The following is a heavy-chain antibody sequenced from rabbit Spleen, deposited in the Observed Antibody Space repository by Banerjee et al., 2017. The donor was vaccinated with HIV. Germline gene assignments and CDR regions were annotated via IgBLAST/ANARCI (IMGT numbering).Heavy chain of an antibody. CDR1: GFSFSYSDY. CDR3: ARHQVGSDWGRYDFNL. D-gene: IGHD4-1*01. V-gene: IGHV1S40*01. J-gene: IGHJ4*01. Sequence: QSLEESGGDLVKPGASLTLTCTASGFSFSYSDYMCWVRQPPGKGLEWISCIAGSSSGFTYSATWAKCRFSCSKSSSTTVNLQMTSLTVADTASYFCARHQVGSDWGRYDFNLWGQGTLVTVS. CDR2: IAGSSSGFT.